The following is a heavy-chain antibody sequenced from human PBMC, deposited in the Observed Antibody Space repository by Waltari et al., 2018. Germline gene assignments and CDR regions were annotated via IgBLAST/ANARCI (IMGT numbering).Heavy chain of an antibody. CDR2: IYYSGST. CDR3: ARGGTMIVVVIPNWFDP. Sequence: QLQLQESGPGLVKPSETLSLTCTVSGGSISSSSYYWGWIHQPPGKGLEWSGSIYYSGSTYYNPSLKGRVTISVDTSKNQFSLKLSSVTAADTAVYYCARGGTMIVVVIPNWFDPWGQGTLVTVSS. J-gene: IGHJ5*02. D-gene: IGHD3-22*01. V-gene: IGHV4-39*07. CDR1: GGSISSSSYY.